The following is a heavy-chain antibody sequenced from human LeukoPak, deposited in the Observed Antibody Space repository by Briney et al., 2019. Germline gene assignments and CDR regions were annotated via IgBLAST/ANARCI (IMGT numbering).Heavy chain of an antibody. CDR3: ARGGFSRWELPH. V-gene: IGHV3-64*01. CDR1: GFTFSSYG. J-gene: IGHJ3*01. Sequence: GGSLRLSCAASGFTFSSYGMHWVRQAPGKGLEYVSAISSNGGSTYYANSVKGRFTISRDNSKNTLYLQMGSLRAEDMAVYYCARGGFSRWELPHWGQGTMVTVSS. D-gene: IGHD1-26*01. CDR2: ISSNGGST.